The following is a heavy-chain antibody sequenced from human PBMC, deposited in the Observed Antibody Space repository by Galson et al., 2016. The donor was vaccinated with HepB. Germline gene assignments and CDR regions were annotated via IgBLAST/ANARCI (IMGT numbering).Heavy chain of an antibody. V-gene: IGHV3-30*18. J-gene: IGHJ4*02. CDR3: AKRHEYCPPVGCSVDY. D-gene: IGHD2/OR15-2a*01. CDR1: GFTFSNYG. Sequence: SLRLSCAASGFTFSNYGMHWVRQAPGKGLEWVAADSMDGRRKFYADSVKGRFTISRDNSNSMLFLQMSSLSADDTAVYFCAKRHEYCPPVGCSVDYWGQGTRVSVSS. CDR2: DSMDGRRK.